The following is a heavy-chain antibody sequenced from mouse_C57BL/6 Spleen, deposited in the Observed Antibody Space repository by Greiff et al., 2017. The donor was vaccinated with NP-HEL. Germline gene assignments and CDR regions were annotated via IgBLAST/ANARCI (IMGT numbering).Heavy chain of an antibody. V-gene: IGHV1-15*01. Sequence: QVQLQQSGAELVRPGASVTLSCKASGYTFTDYEMHWVKQTPVHGLEWIGAIDPETGGTAYNQKFKGKAILTADKSSSTAYMELRSLTSEDSAVYYCTRNRRSAWFAYWGQGTLVTVSA. D-gene: IGHD1-1*01. CDR1: GYTFTDYE. J-gene: IGHJ3*01. CDR2: IDPETGGT. CDR3: TRNRRSAWFAY.